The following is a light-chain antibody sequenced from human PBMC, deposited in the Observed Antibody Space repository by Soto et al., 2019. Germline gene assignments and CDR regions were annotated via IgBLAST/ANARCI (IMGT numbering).Light chain of an antibody. CDR2: AAS. Sequence: DIQMTQSPSSLSASVSDIVTISCRASQDISNYLAWFQQKPGKVPKLLIYAASTLQSGVPSRFSGSGSGTDFTLTISNLQPEDVATYYCQKYNSVPWTFGQGTKVEIK. V-gene: IGKV1-27*01. CDR3: QKYNSVPWT. CDR1: QDISNY. J-gene: IGKJ1*01.